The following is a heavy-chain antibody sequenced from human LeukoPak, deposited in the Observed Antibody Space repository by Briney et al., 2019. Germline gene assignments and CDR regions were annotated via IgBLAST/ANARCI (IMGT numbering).Heavy chain of an antibody. CDR2: INHSGST. Sequence: PSETLSLTCAVYGGSFSGYYWSWIRQPPGKGLEWIGEINHSGSTNYNPSLKSRVTISVDTSKNQFSLKLSSVTAADTAVYYCARGSAITIFGVVIMSSDYYGMDVWGQGTTVTVSS. J-gene: IGHJ6*02. V-gene: IGHV4-34*01. CDR3: ARGSAITIFGVVIMSSDYYGMDV. CDR1: GGSFSGYY. D-gene: IGHD3-3*01.